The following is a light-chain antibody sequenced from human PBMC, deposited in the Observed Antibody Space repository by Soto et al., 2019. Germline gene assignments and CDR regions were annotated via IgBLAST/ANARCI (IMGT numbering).Light chain of an antibody. CDR3: MQPLQSWT. Sequence: DIVMTPSPLSLPVTPGEPASISCRSSPSLLHSNGYNYLDWYLQKPGQSPQLLIYLGSNRASGVPDRFSGSGSGTDFTLKSSRVEAEDVGVYYCMQPLQSWTFGQGTKVDIK. CDR2: LGS. CDR1: PSLLHSNGYNY. V-gene: IGKV2-28*01. J-gene: IGKJ1*01.